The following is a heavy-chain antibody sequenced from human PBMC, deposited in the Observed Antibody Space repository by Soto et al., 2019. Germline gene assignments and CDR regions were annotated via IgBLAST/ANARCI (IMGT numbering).Heavy chain of an antibody. J-gene: IGHJ4*02. CDR1: GFTFSSYA. D-gene: IGHD5-12*01. CDR2: ISYDGSNK. Sequence: PGGSLRLSCAASGFTFSSYAMHWVRQAPGKGLEWVAVISYDGSNKYYADSVKGRFTISRDNSKNTLYLQMNSLRAEDTAVYYCARGNTGSVYWGQGTLVTVSS. V-gene: IGHV3-30-3*01. CDR3: ARGNTGSVY.